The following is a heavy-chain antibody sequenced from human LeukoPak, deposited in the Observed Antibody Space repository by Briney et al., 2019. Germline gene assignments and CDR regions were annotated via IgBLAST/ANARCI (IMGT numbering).Heavy chain of an antibody. J-gene: IGHJ4*02. V-gene: IGHV4-34*01. CDR1: GGSFSGYY. CDR3: ARGLRRRDGYNYARRTYYFDY. D-gene: IGHD5-24*01. CDR2: INHSGST. Sequence: SETLSLTCAVYGGSFSGYYWSWIRQPPGKGLEWIGEINHSGSTNYNPSLKSRVTISVDTSKNQFSLKLSSVTAADAAVYYCARGLRRRDGYNYARRTYYFDYWGQGTLVTVSS.